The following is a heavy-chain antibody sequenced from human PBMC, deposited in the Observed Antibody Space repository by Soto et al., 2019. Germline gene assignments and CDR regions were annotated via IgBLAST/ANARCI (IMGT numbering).Heavy chain of an antibody. CDR2: IIPMVNIA. J-gene: IGHJ5*02. Sequence: QVQLVQSGAEVKKPGSPVKISCRASGGSLTNFGITWVRQAPGLGLEWMGRIIPMVNIASYEQKFQDRVTITADKATNTAYMELTSLRSDDTAIYYCARVATETNWGSQNSGFDWFDPWGQGTLVTVSS. CDR1: GGSLTNFG. CDR3: ARVATETNWGSQNSGFDWFDP. D-gene: IGHD7-27*01. V-gene: IGHV1-69*04.